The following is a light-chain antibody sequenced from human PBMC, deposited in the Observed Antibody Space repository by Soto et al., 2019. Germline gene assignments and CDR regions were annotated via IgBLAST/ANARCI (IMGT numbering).Light chain of an antibody. CDR1: SSDVGGYNR. CDR2: DVT. J-gene: IGLJ1*01. CDR3: NSFTTSSTYV. Sequence: QSVLTQPASVSGSPGQSITISCTGTSSDVGGYNRVSWYQHHPGKAPKLMIFDVTNRPSGVPDRFSGSKSGNTASLTISGLQAEDEADYYCNSFTTSSTYVFGTGTKVTVL. V-gene: IGLV2-14*03.